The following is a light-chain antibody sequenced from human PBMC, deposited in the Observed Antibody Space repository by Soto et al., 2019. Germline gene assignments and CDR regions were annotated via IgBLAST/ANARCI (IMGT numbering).Light chain of an antibody. Sequence: EIVLTQSPVTLSLSPGERATLSFRASQRVSSYLAWYQQKPGQAPRLLIYDASNRATGIPARFSGSGSGTEFTLTITSLEPEDFAVYYCQQRSNWPITFGQGTRLQIK. J-gene: IGKJ5*01. CDR1: QRVSSY. V-gene: IGKV3-11*01. CDR3: QQRSNWPIT. CDR2: DAS.